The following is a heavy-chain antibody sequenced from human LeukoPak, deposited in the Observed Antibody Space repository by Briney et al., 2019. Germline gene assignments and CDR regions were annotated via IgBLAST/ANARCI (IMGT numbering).Heavy chain of an antibody. CDR3: ARPSYYSSGYRN. J-gene: IGHJ4*02. Sequence: ASVKVSCKASGYTFTGYYMHWVRQAPGQGLEWMGWINPNSGGTNYAQKFQGRVTMTRDTSISTAYMELSRLRSDDTAVYYCARPSYYSSGYRNWRQGTLVTVSS. V-gene: IGHV1-2*02. CDR1: GYTFTGYY. CDR2: INPNSGGT. D-gene: IGHD3-22*01.